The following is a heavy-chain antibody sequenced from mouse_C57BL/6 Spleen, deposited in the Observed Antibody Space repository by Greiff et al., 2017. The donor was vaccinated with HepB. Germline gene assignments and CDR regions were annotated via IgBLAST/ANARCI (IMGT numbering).Heavy chain of an antibody. CDR1: GFTFSDYY. CDR2: ISNGGGST. CDR3: ARHGGTVVATDYFDY. J-gene: IGHJ2*01. D-gene: IGHD1-1*01. V-gene: IGHV5-12*01. Sequence: DVKLVESGGGLVQPGGSLKLSCAASGFTFSDYYMYWVRQTPEKRLEWVAYISNGGGSTYYPDTVKGRFTISRDNAKNTLYLQMSRLKSEDTAMYYCARHGGTVVATDYFDYWGQGTTLTVSS.